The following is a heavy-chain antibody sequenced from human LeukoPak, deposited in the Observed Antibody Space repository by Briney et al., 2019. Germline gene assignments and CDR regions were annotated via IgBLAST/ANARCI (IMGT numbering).Heavy chain of an antibody. CDR3: ARSNYGGNSGYDAFDI. CDR1: GFTFSSYN. Sequence: PGGSLRLSCAASGFTFSSYNMNWVRQAPGQGLEWVSSITSGSSYIYYADSVKGRFTISRDNSKNTLYLQMNSLRAEDTAVYYCARSNYGGNSGYDAFDIWGQGTMVTVSS. V-gene: IGHV3-21*04. D-gene: IGHD4-23*01. J-gene: IGHJ3*02. CDR2: ITSGSSYI.